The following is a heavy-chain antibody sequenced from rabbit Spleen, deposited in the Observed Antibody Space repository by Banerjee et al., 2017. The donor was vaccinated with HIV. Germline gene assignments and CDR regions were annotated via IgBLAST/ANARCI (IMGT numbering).Heavy chain of an antibody. V-gene: IGHV1S40*01. CDR3: ARDHSSSGFWGFNW. CDR1: GFSFSNGHY. J-gene: IGHJ4*01. D-gene: IGHD1-1*01. Sequence: QQLVESGGGLVQPGASLTLTCTASGFSFSNGHYMCWVRQAPGKGLEWIACISGGSGRTWYANWAKGRSTISRISSTTVALQMSSLTAADTATYFCARDHSSSGFWGFNWWGPGTLVTVS. CDR2: ISGGSGRT.